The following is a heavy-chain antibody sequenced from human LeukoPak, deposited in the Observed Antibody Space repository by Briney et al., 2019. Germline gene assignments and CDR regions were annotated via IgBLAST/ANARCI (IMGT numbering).Heavy chain of an antibody. V-gene: IGHV3-30*02. J-gene: IGHJ4*02. D-gene: IGHD6-13*01. CDR3: ARLTYSSSWPFFDY. CDR2: IRYDGSNK. CDR1: GFTFSSYG. Sequence: GGSLRLSCAASGFTFSSYGMHRVRQAPGKGLEWVAFIRYDGSNKYYADSVKGRFTISRDNSKNTLYLQMNSLRAEDTAVYYCARLTYSSSWPFFDYWGQGTLVTVSS.